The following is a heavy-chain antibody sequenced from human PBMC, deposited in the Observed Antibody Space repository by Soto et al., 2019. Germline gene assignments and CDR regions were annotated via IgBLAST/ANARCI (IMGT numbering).Heavy chain of an antibody. CDR2: INHSGST. D-gene: IGHD3-10*01. Sequence: PSETLSLTCAVYGGSFSGYYWSWIRQPPGKGLEWIGEINHSGSTNYNPSLKSRVTISVDTSKNQFSLKLSSVTAADTAVYYCARDYYGSGRAFDIWGQGTMVTVS. J-gene: IGHJ3*02. CDR1: GGSFSGYY. V-gene: IGHV4-34*01. CDR3: ARDYYGSGRAFDI.